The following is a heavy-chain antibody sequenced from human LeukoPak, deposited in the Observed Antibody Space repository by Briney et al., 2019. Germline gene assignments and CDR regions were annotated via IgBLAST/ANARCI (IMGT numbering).Heavy chain of an antibody. CDR3: ARDRHGSGTYSYYGMDV. V-gene: IGHV1-46*01. J-gene: IGHJ6*02. CDR1: GYTFTTYY. Sequence: ASVTVSCTASGYTFTTYYMHWVRQAPGQGLEWMGIINPSGGSTSYAQKFQGRVTITRDTSTSTVYMEVSSLRSEDTAVYYCARDRHGSGTYSYYGMDVWGQGTTVTVSS. CDR2: INPSGGST. D-gene: IGHD3-10*01.